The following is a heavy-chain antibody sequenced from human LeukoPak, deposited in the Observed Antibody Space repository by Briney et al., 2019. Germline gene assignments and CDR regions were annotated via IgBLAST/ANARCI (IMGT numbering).Heavy chain of an antibody. CDR2: INPNSGGT. Sequence: ASVKVSCKASGYTFTGYYMHWVRQAPGHGLEWMGWINPNSGGTNYAQKFQGRVTMTRDTSISTAYMELSRLRSDDTAVYYCARVGLVSSSWYYDYWGQGTLVTVSS. J-gene: IGHJ4*02. CDR1: GYTFTGYY. CDR3: ARVGLVSSSWYYDY. V-gene: IGHV1-2*02. D-gene: IGHD6-13*01.